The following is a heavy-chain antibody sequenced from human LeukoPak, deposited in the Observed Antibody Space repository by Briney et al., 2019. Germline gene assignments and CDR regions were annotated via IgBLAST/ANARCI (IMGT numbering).Heavy chain of an antibody. CDR2: INAGGGST. J-gene: IGHJ4*02. D-gene: IGHD6-19*01. CDR1: GFTFSSYA. Sequence: GGSLRLSCAVSGFTFSSYAMTWVRQAPGRGLEWVSTINAGGGSTYYAVSVKGRFAISRDNSKNTLDPQMNSLRAEDTAVYYCARQRSGWTYDYWGQGTLVTVSS. V-gene: IGHV3-23*01. CDR3: ARQRSGWTYDY.